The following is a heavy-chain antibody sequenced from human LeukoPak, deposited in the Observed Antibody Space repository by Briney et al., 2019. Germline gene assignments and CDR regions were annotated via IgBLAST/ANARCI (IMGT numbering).Heavy chain of an antibody. CDR1: GGSISSYY. CDR2: IYYSGST. D-gene: IGHD4-17*01. Sequence: PSETLSLTCTVSGGSISSYYWSWIRQPPGKGLEWIGYIYYSGSTNYNPSLKSRVTISVDTSKNQFSLELSSVTAADTAVYYCARADYGDYGIDYWGQGTLVTVSS. J-gene: IGHJ4*02. CDR3: ARADYGDYGIDY. V-gene: IGHV4-59*12.